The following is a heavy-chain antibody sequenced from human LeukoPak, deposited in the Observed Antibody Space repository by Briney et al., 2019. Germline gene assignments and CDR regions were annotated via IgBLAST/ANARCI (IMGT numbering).Heavy chain of an antibody. CDR1: GYTFTGYY. V-gene: IGHV1-2*02. CDR3: AKQLGSHRFDP. D-gene: IGHD1-1*01. J-gene: IGHJ5*02. Sequence: AASVKVSCRASGYTFTGYYMHWVRQAPGQGLEGMGWINSNSGGTNYAQKFQGRVTMTRDTSISTAYMELSRLRSDDTAVYYCAKQLGSHRFDPWGQGTLVTVSS. CDR2: INSNSGGT.